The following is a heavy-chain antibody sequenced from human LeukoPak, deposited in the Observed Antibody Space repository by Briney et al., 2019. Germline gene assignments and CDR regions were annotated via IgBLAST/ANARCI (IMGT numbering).Heavy chain of an antibody. CDR1: GFAFSTNA. CDR2: ISGSGGTT. V-gene: IGHV3-23*01. J-gene: IGHJ4*02. Sequence: AGGSLRLSCAASGFAFSTNAMTWVRQAPGKGLEWVSAISGSGGTTYYADSVKGRFTISRDNSKNTLYLQMNSLRAEDTAVYYCAKHFPYFDYWGQGTLVTVSS. CDR3: AKHFPYFDY.